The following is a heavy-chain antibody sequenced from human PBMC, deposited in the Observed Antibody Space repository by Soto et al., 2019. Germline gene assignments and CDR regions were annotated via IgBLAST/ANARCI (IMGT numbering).Heavy chain of an antibody. CDR1: GGTFSSYA. D-gene: IGHD4-17*01. CDR2: IIPIFGTA. V-gene: IGHV1-69*06. CDR3: ARDDYGGNQGFEWFDP. Sequence: ASVKVSGKVSGGTFSSYAISWVRQAPGQGLEWMGGIIPIFGTANYAQKFQGRVTITADKSTSTAYMELSSLRSEDTAVYYCARDDYGGNQGFEWFDPWGKGTLVPVSS. J-gene: IGHJ5*02.